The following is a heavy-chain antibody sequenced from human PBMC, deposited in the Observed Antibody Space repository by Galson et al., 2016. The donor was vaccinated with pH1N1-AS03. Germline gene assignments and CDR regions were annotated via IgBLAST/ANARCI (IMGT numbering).Heavy chain of an antibody. D-gene: IGHD6-6*01. CDR3: ARERSISWSPFDY. V-gene: IGHV4-39*07. Sequence: LSLTCTVSGGSITDSHYYWDWIRQTPGRGLEWIASIHYTGSTYYNPSLSGRVTISVDTSKNQFSLELRSVTAVDTAVYYCARERSISWSPFDYWGQGTLVAVSS. J-gene: IGHJ4*02. CDR1: GGSITDSHYY. CDR2: IHYTGST.